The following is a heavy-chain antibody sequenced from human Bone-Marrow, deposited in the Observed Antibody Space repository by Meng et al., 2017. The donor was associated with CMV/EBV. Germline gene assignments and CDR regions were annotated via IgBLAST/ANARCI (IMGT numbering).Heavy chain of an antibody. J-gene: IGHJ6*02. CDR3: ARGTGGAPVDGMDV. CDR1: GFTFSSYA. V-gene: IGHV3-30-3*01. CDR2: ISYDGSNK. Sequence: GESLKISCAASGFTFSSYARHWVRQAPGKGLEWVAVISYDGSNKYYADSVKGRFTISRDNSKNTLYLQMNSLRAEDTAVYYCARGTGGAPVDGMDVWGQGTTVTVSS. D-gene: IGHD1-14*01.